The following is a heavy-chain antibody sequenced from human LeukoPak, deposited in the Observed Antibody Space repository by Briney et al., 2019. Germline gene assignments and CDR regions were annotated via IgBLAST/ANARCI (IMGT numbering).Heavy chain of an antibody. CDR3: ATNYDSSGYFTF. CDR2: IFTNTGNS. V-gene: IGHV7-4-1*02. CDR1: GYTFTSYA. Sequence: ASVKVSCKASGYTFTSYAMSWLRQAPGQGLEYMGWIFTNTGNSTYTQGFTVRFVFSLDTSVSTAYLQINSLKAEDTAVYFCATNYDSSGYFTFWGQGTLVTVSS. J-gene: IGHJ4*02. D-gene: IGHD3-22*01.